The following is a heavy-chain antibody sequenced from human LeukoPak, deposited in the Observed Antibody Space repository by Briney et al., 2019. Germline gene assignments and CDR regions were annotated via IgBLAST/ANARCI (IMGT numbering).Heavy chain of an antibody. CDR1: GFTFNSQA. V-gene: IGHV3-64*05. J-gene: IGHJ4*02. CDR3: VRGHSSSSNYFDY. Sequence: GGSLRLSCSASGFTFNSQAMRWVRQAPGKGLEYVSGICGNGGSTNYEDSVKGRFTISTDNSKNTLYDRMSSLRAENTAVYYCVRGHSSSSNYFDYWGQGSLVTVSS. CDR2: ICGNGGST. D-gene: IGHD6-6*01.